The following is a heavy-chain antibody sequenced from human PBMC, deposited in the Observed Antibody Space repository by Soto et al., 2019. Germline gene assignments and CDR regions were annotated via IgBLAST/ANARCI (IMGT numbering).Heavy chain of an antibody. Sequence: ESGGGLVQPGGSLRLSCAASGFTFSSYAMSWVRQAPGKGLEWVSVISGSGGSTYYADSVKGRFTISRDNSKNTLYVQMNSLRAEDTAVYYCAKGPYYGSGSYPFGGMDVWGQGTTVTVSS. CDR1: GFTFSSYA. D-gene: IGHD3-10*01. CDR2: ISGSGGST. CDR3: AKGPYYGSGSYPFGGMDV. V-gene: IGHV3-23*01. J-gene: IGHJ6*02.